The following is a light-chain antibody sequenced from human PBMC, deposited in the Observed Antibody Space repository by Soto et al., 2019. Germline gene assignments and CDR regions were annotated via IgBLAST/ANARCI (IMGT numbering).Light chain of an antibody. V-gene: IGKV1-39*01. CDR2: AAS. Sequence: DIQMTQSPSSLSASVGDRVTITCRASQSISSYLNWYQQKPGKAPNLLISAASTLQSGVPSRFSGSGSGTDFTLTIRSLQPEDFATYYCQQSYTTPLTFGGGTKVEIK. CDR3: QQSYTTPLT. CDR1: QSISSY. J-gene: IGKJ4*01.